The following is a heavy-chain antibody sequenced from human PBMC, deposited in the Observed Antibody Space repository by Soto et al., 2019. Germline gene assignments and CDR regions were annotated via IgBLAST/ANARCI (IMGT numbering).Heavy chain of an antibody. J-gene: IGHJ4*02. V-gene: IGHV4-31*03. CDR3: ARDAPGAAPY. Sequence: SETLSLTCTVSGGPIINGDSYLNWIRQHPEKGLEWMGYINYRGTTNYNPALKSRILISIDTSKNQFSLRLTSVTAADTAVYYCARDAPGAAPYWGQGTLVPVSS. CDR1: GGPIINGDSY. D-gene: IGHD6-13*01. CDR2: INYRGTT.